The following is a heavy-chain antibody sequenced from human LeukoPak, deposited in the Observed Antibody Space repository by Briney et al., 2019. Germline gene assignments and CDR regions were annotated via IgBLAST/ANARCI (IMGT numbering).Heavy chain of an antibody. V-gene: IGHV4-34*01. D-gene: IGHD2-2*01. CDR3: ARQGYCISTSCPGNAFDI. Sequence: SETLSLTCAVYGGSFSNYYWSWIRQPPGKGLEWIGEINHSGSTNYNPSLKSRVTISVDTSKNQFSLKLSSVTAADTAVYYCARQGYCISTSCPGNAFDIWGQGTMVTVSS. CDR2: INHSGST. J-gene: IGHJ3*02. CDR1: GGSFSNYY.